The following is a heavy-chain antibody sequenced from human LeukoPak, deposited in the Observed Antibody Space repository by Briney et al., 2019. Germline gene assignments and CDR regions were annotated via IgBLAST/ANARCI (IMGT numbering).Heavy chain of an antibody. CDR1: GDSVSSNSAA. J-gene: IGHJ3*02. D-gene: IGHD3-22*01. CDR2: TYRMSKWYN. V-gene: IGHV6-1*01. Sequence: SQTLSLTCAISGDSVSSNSAAWNWIRQSPSRGLEWLGRTYRMSKWYNDYAVSVKSRITLNPDTSKNHFSLQLNSVTPEDTAVYYCARDRDYYDSSGYPWGAFDIWGQGTMVTVSS. CDR3: ARDRDYYDSSGYPWGAFDI.